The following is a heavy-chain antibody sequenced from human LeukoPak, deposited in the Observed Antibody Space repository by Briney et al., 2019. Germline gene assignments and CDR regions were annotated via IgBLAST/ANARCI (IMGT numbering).Heavy chain of an antibody. J-gene: IGHJ6*04. V-gene: IGHV3-48*04. CDR3: AELGITMIGGV. D-gene: IGHD3-10*02. CDR2: ISSSGSTI. CDR1: GFTFRSYS. Sequence: PGGSLRLSCAAAGFTFRSYSMNWARQAPGKGLEWVSYISSSGSTIYYADSVKGRFTISRDNAKNSLYLQMNSLRAEDTAVYYCAELGITMIGGVWGKGTTVTISS.